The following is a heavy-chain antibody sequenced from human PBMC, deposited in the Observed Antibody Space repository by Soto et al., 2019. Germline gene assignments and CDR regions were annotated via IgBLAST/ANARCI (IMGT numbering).Heavy chain of an antibody. CDR1: GNTLTEFS. J-gene: IGHJ4*02. D-gene: IGHD1-7*01. CDR2: VDPDEGKT. CDR3: ARAVGLELPSTDY. V-gene: IGHV1-24*01. Sequence: GASVKVSCKVSGNTLTEFSMHWVRQAPGKGLEWMGGVDPDEGKTVYAQKFQGRVSMTEDTSTDTVYMELSSLRSDDTAVYYCARAVGLELPSTDYWGQGTLVTVSS.